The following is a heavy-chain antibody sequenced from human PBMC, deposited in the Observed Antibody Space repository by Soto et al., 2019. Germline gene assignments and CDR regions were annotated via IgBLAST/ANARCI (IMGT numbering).Heavy chain of an antibody. D-gene: IGHD5-18*01. J-gene: IGHJ5*02. Sequence: LSETLSLTCTVSGGSISSGGYYWSWIRQHPGKGLEWIGYIYYSGATYYNPSLKSRVSTSVDTPKNQFSLKLSSVTAADTAVYYCARASSARGYSYGYWCDPWCWGTLVT. CDR1: GGSISSGGYY. CDR2: IYYSGAT. V-gene: IGHV4-31*03. CDR3: ARASSARGYSYGYWCDP.